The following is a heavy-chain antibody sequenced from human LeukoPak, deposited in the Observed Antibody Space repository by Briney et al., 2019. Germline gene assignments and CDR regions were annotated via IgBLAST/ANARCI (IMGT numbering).Heavy chain of an antibody. CDR3: AKDHKHCSSTSCYVFDY. D-gene: IGHD2-2*01. CDR1: GSTFSSYT. CDR2: ISGSGDST. Sequence: GGSLRLSCVDSGSTFSSYTMTWVRQGPGKGLEWVSSISGSGDSTYYGDSVKGRFTISRDNSKNTLYLQMNSLRADDTAVYYCAKDHKHCSSTSCYVFDYWGQGTLVTVSS. J-gene: IGHJ4*02. V-gene: IGHV3-23*01.